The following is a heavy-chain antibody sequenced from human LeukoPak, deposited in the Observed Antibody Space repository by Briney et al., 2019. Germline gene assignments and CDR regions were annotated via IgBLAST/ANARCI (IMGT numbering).Heavy chain of an antibody. J-gene: IGHJ4*02. V-gene: IGHV3-23*01. Sequence: GGSLRLSCAASGFTFSSYAMSWVRQAPGKGLEWVSAISGSGGSTYYADSVKGRFTISRDNSKNTLYQQMNSLRAEDTAVYYCARDSSSWYPHFDYWGQGTLVTVSS. D-gene: IGHD6-13*01. CDR2: ISGSGGST. CDR1: GFTFSSYA. CDR3: ARDSSSWYPHFDY.